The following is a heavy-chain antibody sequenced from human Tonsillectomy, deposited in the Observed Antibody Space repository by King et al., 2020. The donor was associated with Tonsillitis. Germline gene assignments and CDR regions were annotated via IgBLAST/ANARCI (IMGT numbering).Heavy chain of an antibody. V-gene: IGHV3-23*04. CDR2: ISGGGGST. CDR1: GFTFSSYA. Sequence: VQLVESGGGLVQPGGSLRLSCTASGFTFSSYAMSWVRQAPGKGLEWVSGISGGGGSTYYADSVKGRFTISRDNSKNTLWRQMNSVRVEDRAVYYCAKDSSEADLWGAWGQGTLVTVSS. CDR3: AKDSSEADLWGA. J-gene: IGHJ5*02. D-gene: IGHD3-16*01.